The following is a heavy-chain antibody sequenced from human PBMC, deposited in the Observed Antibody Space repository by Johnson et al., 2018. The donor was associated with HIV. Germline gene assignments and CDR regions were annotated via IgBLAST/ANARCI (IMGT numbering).Heavy chain of an antibody. CDR1: GFTFSSYA. V-gene: IGHV3-30-3*01. J-gene: IGHJ3*02. D-gene: IGHD1-26*01. CDR2: ISYDGSNK. CDR3: AKDSYSGSYSSFDI. Sequence: VQLVESGGGVVQPGRSLRLSCAASGFTFSSYAMHWVRQAPGKGLEWVAVISYDGSNKYYADSVKVRFTISRDNSKNTLYLQMNSLRPEDTALYYCAKDSYSGSYSSFDIWGQGTMVTVSS.